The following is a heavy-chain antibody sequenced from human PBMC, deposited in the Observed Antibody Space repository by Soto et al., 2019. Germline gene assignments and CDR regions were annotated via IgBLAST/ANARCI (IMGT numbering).Heavy chain of an antibody. V-gene: IGHV3-66*01. D-gene: IGHD6-19*01. Sequence: GGSLRLSCAASGFTVSSNYMSWVRQAPGKGLEWVSVIYSGGSTYYADSVKGRFTISRDNSKNTLYLQMNSLRAEDTAVYYCARSPSVRGSGWDSFDYWGQGTLVTGSS. J-gene: IGHJ4*02. CDR2: IYSGGST. CDR1: GFTVSSNY. CDR3: ARSPSVRGSGWDSFDY.